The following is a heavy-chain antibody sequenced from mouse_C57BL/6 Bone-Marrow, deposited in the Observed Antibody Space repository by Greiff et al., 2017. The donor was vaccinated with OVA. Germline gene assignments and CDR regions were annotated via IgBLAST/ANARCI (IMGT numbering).Heavy chain of an antibody. Sequence: VQLQQSGAELAKPGASVKLSCKASGYTFTSYRMHWVKQRPGKGLEWIGYINPSSGYTKYNQKFKDKATLPVDKSSSTAYMQLSSLTSEDSAVYCCAGDGELQAWFAYWGQGTLVTVSA. CDR1: GYTFTSYR. D-gene: IGHD1-1*01. CDR2: INPSSGYT. J-gene: IGHJ3*01. V-gene: IGHV1-7*01. CDR3: AGDGELQAWFAY.